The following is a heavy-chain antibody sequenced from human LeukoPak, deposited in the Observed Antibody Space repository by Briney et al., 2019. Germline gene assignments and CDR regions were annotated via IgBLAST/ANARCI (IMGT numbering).Heavy chain of an antibody. Sequence: ASVKVSCKASEYTFTAYYVHWVRQDPGQGLEWMGWINPRSGGTNYAQKFLGRVIMSRDTSISTAYVDLRRLRSDDTAVYYCARDWAFGDLFLPYWGQGTLVTVSS. J-gene: IGHJ4*02. D-gene: IGHD3-10*01. CDR3: ARDWAFGDLFLPY. CDR2: INPRSGGT. CDR1: EYTFTAYY. V-gene: IGHV1-2*02.